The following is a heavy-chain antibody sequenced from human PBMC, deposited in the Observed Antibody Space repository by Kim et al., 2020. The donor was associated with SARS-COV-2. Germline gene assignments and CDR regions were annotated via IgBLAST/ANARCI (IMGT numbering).Heavy chain of an antibody. Sequence: SVKVSCKASGGRFSTYGVNWVRQAPGQGLEWMGGIIPIFGRVNYAQKFQGRVTITADASTRTAYMELNSLRSEDTAVYYCARENNNPIVVVTRAFDIWG. J-gene: IGHJ3*02. D-gene: IGHD2-21*02. CDR3: ARENNNPIVVVTRAFDI. V-gene: IGHV1-69*13. CDR1: GGRFSTYG. CDR2: IIPIFGRV.